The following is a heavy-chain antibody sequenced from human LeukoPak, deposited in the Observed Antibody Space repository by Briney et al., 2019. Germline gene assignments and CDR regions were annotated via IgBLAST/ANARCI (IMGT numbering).Heavy chain of an antibody. CDR2: ISGDGGST. CDR3: AIPRGPSYSSSWYLLDY. J-gene: IGHJ4*02. Sequence: PRGSLRLSCAASGFTFDDYAMHWVRQAPGKGLEWVSLISGDGGSTYYADSVKGRFTISRDNSKNSLYLQMNSLRTEDTALYYCAIPRGPSYSSSWYLLDYWGQGTLVTVSS. CDR1: GFTFDDYA. V-gene: IGHV3-43*02. D-gene: IGHD6-13*01.